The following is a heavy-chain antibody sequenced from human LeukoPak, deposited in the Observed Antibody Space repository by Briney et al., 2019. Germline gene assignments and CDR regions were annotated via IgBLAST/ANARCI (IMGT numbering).Heavy chain of an antibody. CDR1: GGSIGSSTYY. J-gene: IGHJ4*02. V-gene: IGHV4-39*01. CDR3: ARHVGSGSFFDY. D-gene: IGHD1-26*01. Sequence: ASETLSLTCPVSGGSIGSSTYYWGWIRQPPGKGLEWIGSAYYSGSTYYNPSLKSRVTISVDTPKNQFSLNLSSVTAADTAVYYCARHVGSGSFFDYWGQGTLVTVSS. CDR2: AYYSGST.